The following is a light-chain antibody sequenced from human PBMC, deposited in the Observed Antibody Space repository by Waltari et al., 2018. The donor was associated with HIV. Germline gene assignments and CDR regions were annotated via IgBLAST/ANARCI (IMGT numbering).Light chain of an antibody. CDR3: HSRDSSGNHL. V-gene: IGLV3-19*01. CDR1: SLKTYY. CDR2: AKI. Sequence: SSELTQDPAVSVALGQTVSITCQGDSLKTYYANWYHQKPGQAHVLVIYAKINRPSGIPDRFSGSGSGNTASLTITGAQAEDEGDYYCHSRDSSGNHLFGGGTKVTVL. J-gene: IGLJ2*01.